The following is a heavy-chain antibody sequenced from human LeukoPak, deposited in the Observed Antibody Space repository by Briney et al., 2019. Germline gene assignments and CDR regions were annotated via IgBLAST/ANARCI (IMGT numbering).Heavy chain of an antibody. D-gene: IGHD2-8*01. J-gene: IGHJ4*02. Sequence: GGSLRLSCAASGFTFSSYEMNWVRQAPGKGLEWVSYISSSGSTIYYADSVKGRFTISGDNAKNSLYLQMNSLRAEDTAVYYCARDLYGFDYWGQGTLVTVSS. CDR1: GFTFSSYE. CDR3: ARDLYGFDY. CDR2: ISSSGSTI. V-gene: IGHV3-48*03.